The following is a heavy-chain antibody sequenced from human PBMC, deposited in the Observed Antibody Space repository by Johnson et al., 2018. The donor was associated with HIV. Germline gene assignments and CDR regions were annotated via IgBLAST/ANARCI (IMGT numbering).Heavy chain of an antibody. CDR3: ARRGGSGWSAFDI. CDR1: GFTVSSNY. J-gene: IGHJ3*02. V-gene: IGHV3-20*04. Sequence: VQLVESGGGLVQPGGSLRLSCAASGFTVSSNYITWVRQAPGKGLEWISGINWNGDSPGYADSVKGRFTISRDNAKNSLYLQMNSLRAEDTALYYCARRGGSGWSAFDIWGQGTIVTVSS. CDR2: INWNGDSP. D-gene: IGHD6-19*01.